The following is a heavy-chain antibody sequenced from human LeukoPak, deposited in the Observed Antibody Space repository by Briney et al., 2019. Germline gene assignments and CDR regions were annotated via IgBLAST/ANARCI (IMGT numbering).Heavy chain of an antibody. CDR2: IYYSGST. V-gene: IGHV4-59*01. Sequence: SETLSLTCTVSGGSINDFYWTWIRQPPGKGLEWIGYIYYSGSTNYNSSLKSRVTISVDTSKNQFSLKLSSVTAADTAVYYCARRAANGWYYFDFWGQGTLVTVSS. J-gene: IGHJ4*02. CDR3: ARRAANGWYYFDF. CDR1: GGSINDFY. D-gene: IGHD6-19*01.